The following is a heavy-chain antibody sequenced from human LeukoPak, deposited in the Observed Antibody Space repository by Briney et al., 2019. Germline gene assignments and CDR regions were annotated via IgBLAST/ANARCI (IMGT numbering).Heavy chain of an antibody. V-gene: IGHV4-61*02. CDR2: IYTSGST. CDR1: GGCISSGSYY. CDR3: ARLDYSYGPWLY. J-gene: IGHJ4*02. Sequence: PSETLSLTCTVSGGCISSGSYYWSWIRQPAGKGLESIGRIYTSGSTNYNPSLKSRVTISVDTSKNQFSLKLSSVTAADTALYYCARLDYSYGPWLYWGQGSLVTVSS. D-gene: IGHD5-18*01.